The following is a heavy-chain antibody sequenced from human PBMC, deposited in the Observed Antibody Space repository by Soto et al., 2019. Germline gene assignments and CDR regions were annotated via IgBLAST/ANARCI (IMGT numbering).Heavy chain of an antibody. J-gene: IGHJ6*02. D-gene: IGHD3-16*01. CDR1: GYTFTGYY. V-gene: IGHV1-2*04. CDR3: AALLETRWGGMDV. Sequence: ASVKVSCKASGYTFTGYYMHWVRQAPGQGLEWMGWINPNSGGTNYAQKFQGWVTMTRDTSISTAYMELSRLRSDDTAVYYCAALLETRWGGMDVWGQGTTVTVSS. CDR2: INPNSGGT.